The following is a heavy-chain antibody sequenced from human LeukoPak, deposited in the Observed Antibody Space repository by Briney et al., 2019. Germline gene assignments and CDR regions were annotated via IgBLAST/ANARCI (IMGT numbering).Heavy chain of an antibody. J-gene: IGHJ5*02. D-gene: IGHD2-2*01. Sequence: SSETLSLTCTVSGGSISSGGYYWSWIRQHPGKGLEWIGYIYYSGNTNYNPSLKSRVIISADTSKNQYSLRLSSVTAADTAVYYCARGGVAIPAANNWFDPWGQGTLVTVSS. CDR2: IYYSGNT. CDR1: GGSISSGGYY. CDR3: ARGGVAIPAANNWFDP. V-gene: IGHV4-61*08.